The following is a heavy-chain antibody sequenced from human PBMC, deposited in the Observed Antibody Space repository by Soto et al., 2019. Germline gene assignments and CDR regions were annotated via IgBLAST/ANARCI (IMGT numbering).Heavy chain of an antibody. CDR1: GYTLTELS. CDR3: ATSSVVAPTYPNRIYYYYGMDV. Sequence: ASVKVSCKVSGYTLTELSMHWVRQAPGKGLEWMGGFDPEDGETIYAQKFQGRVTMTEDTSTDTAYMELRSLRSEDTAVYYCATSSVVAPTYPNRIYYYYGMDVWGQGTTVTVSS. J-gene: IGHJ6*02. V-gene: IGHV1-24*01. CDR2: FDPEDGET. D-gene: IGHD2-15*01.